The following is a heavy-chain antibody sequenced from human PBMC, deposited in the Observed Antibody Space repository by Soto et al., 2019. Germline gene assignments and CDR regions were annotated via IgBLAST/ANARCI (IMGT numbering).Heavy chain of an antibody. J-gene: IGHJ6*03. D-gene: IGHD3-16*02. CDR3: AKDGRGSGDYDYIWGSYRSDYYYYMDV. Sequence: PGGSLRLSCAASGFPFGSYGMHWVRQAPGKGLEWVAVISYDGSNKYYADSVKGRFTISRDNSKNTLYLQMNSLRAEDTAVYYCAKDGRGSGDYDYIWGSYRSDYYYYMDVWGKGTTVTVSS. CDR2: ISYDGSNK. CDR1: GFPFGSYG. V-gene: IGHV3-30*18.